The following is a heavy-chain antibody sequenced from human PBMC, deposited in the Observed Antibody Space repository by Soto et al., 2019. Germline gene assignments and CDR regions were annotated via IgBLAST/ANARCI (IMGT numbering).Heavy chain of an antibody. CDR1: GFTFDDYA. V-gene: IGHV3-9*01. CDR2: ISWNSGSI. J-gene: IGHJ6*02. CDR3: VREVEVVVAARLYYGMDV. D-gene: IGHD2-15*01. Sequence: GGSLRLSCAASGFTFDDYAMHWVRQAPGKGLEWVSGISWNSGSIGYADSVKGRFTTSRDNAKNSLYLQMNSLRAEDTALYYCVREVEVVVAARLYYGMDVWGQGTTVTVSS.